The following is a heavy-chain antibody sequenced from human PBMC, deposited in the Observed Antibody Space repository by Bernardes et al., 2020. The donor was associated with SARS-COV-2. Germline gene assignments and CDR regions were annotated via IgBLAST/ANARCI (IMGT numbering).Heavy chain of an antibody. V-gene: IGHV4-30-4*01. Sequence: SETLSLTCAVSGDSVSNGDYFLSWIRQAPGQGLEWIGYIYFTGTTYYSPSLKSRVSISVDTSKNQVSLTLTSMTAADTAMYYCARGIWASGTYMSSDWFDPWGQGTLVTVTS. J-gene: IGHJ5*02. CDR2: IYFTGTT. D-gene: IGHD3-10*01. CDR1: GDSVSNGDYF. CDR3: ARGIWASGTYMSSDWFDP.